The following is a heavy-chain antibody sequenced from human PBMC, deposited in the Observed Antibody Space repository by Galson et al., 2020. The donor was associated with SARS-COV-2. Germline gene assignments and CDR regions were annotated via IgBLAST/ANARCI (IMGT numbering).Heavy chain of an antibody. Sequence: SETLSLTCTVSGDSIRSYYWSWFRQPPGKGLEWIGYMYYSGDTSYNPSLKSRVTMSVDTSKNQFSLKVISVTAADTAVYYCARGRRDGYNIYHDSWGQGTLVTVSS. V-gene: IGHV4-59*08. J-gene: IGHJ4*02. D-gene: IGHD2-21*01. CDR2: MYYSGDT. CDR1: GDSIRSYY. CDR3: ARGRRDGYNIYHDS.